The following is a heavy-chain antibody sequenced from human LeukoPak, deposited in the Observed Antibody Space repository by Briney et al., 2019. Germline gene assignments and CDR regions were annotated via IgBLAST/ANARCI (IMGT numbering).Heavy chain of an antibody. D-gene: IGHD4-11*01. J-gene: IGHJ4*02. CDR3: AKDAQRGFDYSNSLDK. CDR2: IWSDGTNS. CDR1: GFTFSHYG. Sequence: PGRSLRLSCATSGFTFSHYGMHWVRQAPGEGLEWVAVIWSDGTNSFYGDPVKGRFTISRDNFQRTVYLQMNSLRAEDTAVYYCAKDAQRGFDYSNSLDKWGQGTLVTVSS. V-gene: IGHV3-33*06.